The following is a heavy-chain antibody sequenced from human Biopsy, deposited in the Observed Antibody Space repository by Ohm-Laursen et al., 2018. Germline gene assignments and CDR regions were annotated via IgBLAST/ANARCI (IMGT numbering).Heavy chain of an antibody. CDR3: ARLAQIYGDSPFDP. J-gene: IGHJ5*02. CDR1: GGTFSDYA. CDR2: IIPLFGAP. Sequence: GASVKVSCKAPGGTFSDYAITWVRQAPGQGLEWMGGIIPLFGAPNYAQRFQGRLTITADESKSTTYMELSSLRSEDTAVYYCARLAQIYGDSPFDPWGQGTLVTVSS. V-gene: IGHV1-69*13. D-gene: IGHD4-17*01.